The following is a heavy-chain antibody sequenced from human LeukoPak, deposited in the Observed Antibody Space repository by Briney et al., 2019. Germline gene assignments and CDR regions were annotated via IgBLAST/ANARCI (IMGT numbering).Heavy chain of an antibody. CDR1: GASVSSGSYY. CDR2: IYYSGNT. CDR3: ARDQCTSTSCYALYGMDV. Sequence: SETLSLTCTVSGASVSSGSYYWSWIRQPPGKGLEWFGYIYYSGNTNYNPTLKSRVNISVDTSKNQFSLKLSSVTAADTAVYYCARDQCTSTSCYALYGMDVWGKGTTVTVSS. J-gene: IGHJ6*04. V-gene: IGHV4-61*01. D-gene: IGHD2-2*01.